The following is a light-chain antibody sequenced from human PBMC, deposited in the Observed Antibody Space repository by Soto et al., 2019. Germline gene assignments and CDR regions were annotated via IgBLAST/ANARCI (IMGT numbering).Light chain of an antibody. J-gene: IGKJ3*01. V-gene: IGKV3-20*01. CDR3: HQYGSAPLFA. CDR2: GAS. Sequence: EIVLTQSPGTLSLSPGESATLSCRASQSVSSSYLAWYQQKPGQAPRLLIYGASSRATGIPDRFSGSGSGTDFPLTISRREPEDFAVYYCHQYGSAPLFALGPVTKVDIK. CDR1: QSVSSSY.